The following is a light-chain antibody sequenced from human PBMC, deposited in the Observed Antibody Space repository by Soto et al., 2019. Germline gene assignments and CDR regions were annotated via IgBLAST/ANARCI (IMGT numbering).Light chain of an antibody. CDR2: GAS. V-gene: IGKV3-15*01. CDR3: QQYNNWPIT. Sequence: EIVMTQPPATLSVSPGERATLSCRASQSVSSNLAWYQQKPGQAPRLLIYGASTRATGIPARFSGSGSGTEFTLTISSLQSEDFAVYYCQQYNNWPITVGQGTRLEIK. CDR1: QSVSSN. J-gene: IGKJ5*01.